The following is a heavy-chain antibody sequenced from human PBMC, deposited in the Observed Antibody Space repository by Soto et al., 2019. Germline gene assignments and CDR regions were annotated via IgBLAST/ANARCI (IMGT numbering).Heavy chain of an antibody. CDR1: GGTFSSYA. D-gene: IGHD5-18*01. V-gene: IGHV1-69*13. Sequence: SVKVSCKASGGTFSSYAISWVRQAPGQGLERMGGIIPIFGTANYAQKFQGRVTITADESTSTAYMELSSLRSEDTAVYYCARAQPRGYSYDNWGQGTLVTVSS. CDR3: ARAQPRGYSYDN. J-gene: IGHJ4*02. CDR2: IIPIFGTA.